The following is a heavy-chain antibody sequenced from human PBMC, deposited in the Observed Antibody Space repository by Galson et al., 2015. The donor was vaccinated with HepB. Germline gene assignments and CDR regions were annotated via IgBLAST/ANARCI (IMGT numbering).Heavy chain of an antibody. CDR1: GFTFSSYG. CDR3: VKDDSGGTHFFDY. Sequence: SLRLSCAASGFTFSSYGMHWVRQALGKGLEWMAIISSDGSAKHYADSAKGRVSISRDNRKNTLYLELSNLRPEDTAVYYCVKDDSGGTHFFDYWGQGTLVTVSS. CDR2: ISSDGSAK. D-gene: IGHD2-15*01. V-gene: IGHV3-30*18. J-gene: IGHJ4*02.